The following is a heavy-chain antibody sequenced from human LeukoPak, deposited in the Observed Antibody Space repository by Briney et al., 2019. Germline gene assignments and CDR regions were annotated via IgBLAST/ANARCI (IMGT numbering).Heavy chain of an antibody. D-gene: IGHD2-15*01. CDR2: IYYSGNT. V-gene: IGHV4-31*03. Sequence: SETLSLTCTVSGGSISSGGYYWSRIRQHPGKGLGWIGYIYYSGNTYYNPSLKSRVTMSVDTSKNQFSLKVSSVTAADTAVYYCARGYSDKYFDCWGQGTLVTVSS. J-gene: IGHJ4*02. CDR1: GGSISSGGYY. CDR3: ARGYSDKYFDC.